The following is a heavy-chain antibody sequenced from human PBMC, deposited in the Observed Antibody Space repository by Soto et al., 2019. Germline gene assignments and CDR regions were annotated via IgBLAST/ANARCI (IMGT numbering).Heavy chain of an antibody. Sequence: EVQLLESGGGLVQPGGSRRLSCEASGFYFSNYAMTWVRQAPGQGLQWVSTISGSGRNTYYADSLKGRFTISRDNSQNTLLLQTSGLSVADTAIYYCAKDVGFFDMLTGYLVQSNACDVWGQGKMVTVSS. CDR3: AKDVGFFDMLTGYLVQSNACDV. J-gene: IGHJ3*01. D-gene: IGHD3-9*01. V-gene: IGHV3-23*01. CDR2: ISGSGRNT. CDR1: GFYFSNYA.